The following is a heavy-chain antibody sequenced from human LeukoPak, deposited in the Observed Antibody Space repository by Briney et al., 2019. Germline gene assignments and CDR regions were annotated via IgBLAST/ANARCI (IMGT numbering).Heavy chain of an antibody. CDR1: GYTFTSYG. CDR2: ISAYNGNT. J-gene: IGHJ4*02. Sequence: ASVKVPCTASGYTFTSYGISWVRQAPGQGLEWMGWISAYNGNTNYAQKLQGRVTMTTDTSTSTAYMELRSLRSDDTAVYYCARDVRYSGYEERGYSYSRKSFDYWGQGTLVTVSS. V-gene: IGHV1-18*01. D-gene: IGHD5-12*01. CDR3: ARDVRYSGYEERGYSYSRKSFDY.